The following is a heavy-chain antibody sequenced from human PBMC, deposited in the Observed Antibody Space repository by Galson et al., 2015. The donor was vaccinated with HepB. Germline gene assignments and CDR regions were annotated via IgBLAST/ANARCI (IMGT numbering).Heavy chain of an antibody. CDR1: GGFVSSSTYY. V-gene: IGHV4-39*01. D-gene: IGHD1-1*01. CDR3: ATHRRAGRSTGRFRY. CDR2: VFHSGNT. Sequence: ETLSLTCTVSGGFVSSSTYYWGWVRQPPGKGLEWIGSVFHSGNTYYNPSLKSRVTVSIDTSKNQFSLKLNSVTAADTAVYYCATHRRAGRSTGRFRYWGQGTLVAVSS. J-gene: IGHJ4*02.